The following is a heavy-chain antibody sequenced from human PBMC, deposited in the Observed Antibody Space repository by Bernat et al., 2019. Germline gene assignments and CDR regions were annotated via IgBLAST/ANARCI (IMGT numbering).Heavy chain of an antibody. J-gene: IGHJ4*02. CDR2: INRNGVST. CDR3: ARDPAVVAMVRGAPVDY. V-gene: IGHV3-20*04. D-gene: IGHD3-10*01. CDR1: GFTFNEYG. Sequence: EVQLVESGGGVVRPGGSLRLPCAASGFTFNEYGMSWVRQAPGKGLEWVSGINRNGVSTGYADSVKGRFTISRDDAKNSLYLQMTSLRAEDTAFYYCARDPAVVAMVRGAPVDYWGQGILVTVAS.